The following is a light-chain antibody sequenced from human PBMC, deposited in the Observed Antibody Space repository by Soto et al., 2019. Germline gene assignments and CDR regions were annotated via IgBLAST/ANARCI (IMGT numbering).Light chain of an antibody. CDR1: QSVNNNF. V-gene: IGKV3-20*01. CDR2: GAS. Sequence: EIVLTQSPGTLSLSAGERATVSCRASQSVNNNFLAWYQLRPGQAPRLLISGASSRATGIPDRISGSGSGTDFTLTITRVEPEDSAMYYCQHYVGSPTFGQGTKVDI. J-gene: IGKJ1*01. CDR3: QHYVGSPT.